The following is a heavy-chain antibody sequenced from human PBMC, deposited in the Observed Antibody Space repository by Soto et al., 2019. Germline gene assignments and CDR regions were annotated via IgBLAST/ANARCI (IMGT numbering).Heavy chain of an antibody. V-gene: IGHV3-48*01. Sequence: GGSLRLSSTASGFTFSSYSRNWVRQAPGKGLEWVSYISSSSSTIYYADSVKGRFTISRDNAKNSLYLQMNSLRAEDTAVYYCARGFHSMVRGVSFYYYYYMDVWGKGTTVTVSS. CDR3: ARGFHSMVRGVSFYYYYYMDV. CDR2: ISSSSSTI. D-gene: IGHD3-10*01. CDR1: GFTFSSYS. J-gene: IGHJ6*03.